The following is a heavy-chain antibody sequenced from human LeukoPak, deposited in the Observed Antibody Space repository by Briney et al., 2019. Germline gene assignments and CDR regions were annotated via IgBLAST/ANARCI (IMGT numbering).Heavy chain of an antibody. V-gene: IGHV3-15*01. J-gene: IGHJ6*02. CDR3: TTGGYKYDNDYYYGMDV. CDR2: IKSKTDGGTT. CDR1: GFTFSYAW. D-gene: IGHD3-22*01. Sequence: AGSLRLSCAASGFTFSYAWMTWVRQAPGKGLEWVGRIKSKTDGGTTDYAGPVKGRFTISRDDSRNTLYLQMNSLKTEDTAVYYCTTGGYKYDNDYYYGMDVWGQGTTVTVSS.